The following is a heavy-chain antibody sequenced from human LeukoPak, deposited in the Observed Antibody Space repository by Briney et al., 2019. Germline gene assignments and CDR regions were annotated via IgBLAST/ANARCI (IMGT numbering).Heavy chain of an antibody. CDR1: GGSISSGDYY. V-gene: IGHV4-61*08. D-gene: IGHD5-12*01. CDR3: SGGGYGGYGGLDY. J-gene: IGHJ4*02. Sequence: PSETLSLTCTVSGGSISSGDYYWSWIRQPPGKGLEWIGYIYYSGSTNYNPSLKSRVTISVDTSKNQFSLKLSSVTAADTAVYYCSGGGYGGYGGLDYWGQGTLVTVSS. CDR2: IYYSGST.